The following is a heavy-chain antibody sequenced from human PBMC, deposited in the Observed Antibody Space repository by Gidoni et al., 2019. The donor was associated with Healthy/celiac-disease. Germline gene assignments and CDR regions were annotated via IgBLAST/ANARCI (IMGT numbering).Heavy chain of an antibody. J-gene: IGHJ3*02. CDR1: GFTVSSNY. D-gene: IGHD5-12*01. V-gene: IGHV3-66*01. CDR3: ARAQDIVATINPEGAFDI. CDR2: IYSGGST. Sequence: EVQLVESGGGLVQPGGSLRLSCAASGFTVSSNYMSWVRQAPGKGMEWVSVIYSGGSTYYADSVKGRFTISRDNSKNTLYLQMNSLRAEDTAVYYCARAQDIVATINPEGAFDIWGQGTMVTVSS.